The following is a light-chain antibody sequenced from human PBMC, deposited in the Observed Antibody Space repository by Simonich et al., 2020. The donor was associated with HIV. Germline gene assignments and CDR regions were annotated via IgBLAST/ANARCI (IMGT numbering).Light chain of an antibody. CDR2: DVS. Sequence: QSALTKPASVSGSPGPSITISCTGTSSDVGGYNFASWYQPHPGKAPKLMIYDVSMWPSGVSLRFSGSKSGNTASLSISGLQAEDEADYYCASYTSSTTWVFGGGTKLTVL. V-gene: IGLV2-14*03. J-gene: IGLJ3*02. CDR3: ASYTSSTTWV. CDR1: SSDVGGYNF.